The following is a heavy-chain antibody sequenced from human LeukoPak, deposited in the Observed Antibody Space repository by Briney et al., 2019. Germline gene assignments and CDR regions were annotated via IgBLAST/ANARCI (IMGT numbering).Heavy chain of an antibody. CDR2: ISGSGGST. J-gene: IGHJ4*02. Sequence: GGSLRLSCAASGFTFSSYAMSWVRQVPGKGLEWVSAISGSGGSTYYADSVKGRFTISRDNSKNTLYLQMNSLRAEDTAVYYCAKDPGAGFWSGYYWFDYWGQGTLVTVSS. CDR1: GFTFSSYA. CDR3: AKDPGAGFWSGYYWFDY. V-gene: IGHV3-23*01. D-gene: IGHD3-3*01.